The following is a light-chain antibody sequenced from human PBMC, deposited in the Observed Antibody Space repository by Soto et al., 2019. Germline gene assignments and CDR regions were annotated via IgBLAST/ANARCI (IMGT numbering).Light chain of an antibody. V-gene: IGLV2-14*01. Sequence: SAMAQPASVSGSRGQSITISCTGTSGDVGNYKYVSWYQQHPGKAPKLMIYEVSNRPSGVSNRFSGSKSGNTASLTISGLQAEDETDYYCFSYTSSGTYVFGTGTKV. CDR1: SGDVGNYKY. CDR2: EVS. J-gene: IGLJ1*01. CDR3: FSYTSSGTYV.